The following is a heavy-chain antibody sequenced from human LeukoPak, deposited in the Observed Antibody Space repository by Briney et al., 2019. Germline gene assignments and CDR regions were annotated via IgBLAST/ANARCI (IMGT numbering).Heavy chain of an antibody. CDR1: GGSFNDYY. V-gene: IGHV4-34*01. CDR2: INHSVRT. CDR3: ARETGPYSHIYYYYYYYMDV. D-gene: IGHD6-13*01. J-gene: IGHJ6*03. Sequence: SETLSLTCAVYGGSFNDYYWTWIRQPPGKGLEWIGEINHSGSTNWWIGEINHSVRTNYNPSLKSRVTISVDTSKNQFSLNLNSVTAADTAVYYCARETGPYSHIYYYYYYYMDVWGKGTTVTVSS.